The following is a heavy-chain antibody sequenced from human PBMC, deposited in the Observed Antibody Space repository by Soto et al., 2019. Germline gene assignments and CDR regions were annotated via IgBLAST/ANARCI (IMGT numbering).Heavy chain of an antibody. CDR2: ISNDGSNK. Sequence: GGSLRLSCAASGFTFSSYGMHWVRQAPGKGLEWVAVISNDGSNKNYADSVKDRFTMSRDNAKNTLYLQMNSLRPEDTAVYYCARDLGGYCTNGVCWSLDYWGQGTLVTVSS. CDR1: GFTFSSYG. D-gene: IGHD2-8*01. V-gene: IGHV3-30*03. CDR3: ARDLGGYCTNGVCWSLDY. J-gene: IGHJ4*02.